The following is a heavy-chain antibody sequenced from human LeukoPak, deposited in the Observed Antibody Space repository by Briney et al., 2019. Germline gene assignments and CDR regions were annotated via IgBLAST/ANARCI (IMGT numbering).Heavy chain of an antibody. CDR2: IWYDGSNK. J-gene: IGHJ4*02. CDR3: AKDRNSRGPDY. CDR1: GFTFNSYG. D-gene: IGHD2/OR15-2a*01. Sequence: GRSLRLSCAASGFTFNSYGMHWVRQAPGKGLEWVAVIWYDGSNKYYADSVKGRFTISRDNSKNTLYLQMNSLRAEDTAVYYCAKDRNSRGPDYWGQGTLVTVSS. V-gene: IGHV3-33*06.